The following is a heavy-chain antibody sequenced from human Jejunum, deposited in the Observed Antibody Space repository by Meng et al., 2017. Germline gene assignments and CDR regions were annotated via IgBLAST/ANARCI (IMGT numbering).Heavy chain of an antibody. Sequence: GQLVGSGGGLAQPGGSRRLSCAASGFTFSNYWMFWVRQGPGKGLVWVSRIKSDGSDIAYADSVQGRFTISRDNAKNTLYLQMNSLRADDTAVYYCARDSGKATFDYWGQGTLVTVSS. V-gene: IGHV3-74*01. D-gene: IGHD3-10*01. CDR1: GFTFSNYW. J-gene: IGHJ4*02. CDR3: ARDSGKATFDY. CDR2: IKSDGSDI.